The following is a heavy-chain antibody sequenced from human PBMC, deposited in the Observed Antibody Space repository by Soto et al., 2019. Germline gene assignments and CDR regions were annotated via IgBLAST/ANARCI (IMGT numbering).Heavy chain of an antibody. D-gene: IGHD4-17*01. V-gene: IGHV1-18*01. CDR3: ARAPQNDYGDYDAFDM. J-gene: IGHJ3*02. Sequence: VASVKVSCKASGYTFTSYAISWVRQAPGQGLEWMGWISAYNGNTNYAEKLQGRVTVTTDTPMSTAYMELRSLRSDDTAVYYCARAPQNDYGDYDAFDMWGQGTMVTVSS. CDR2: ISAYNGNT. CDR1: GYTFTSYA.